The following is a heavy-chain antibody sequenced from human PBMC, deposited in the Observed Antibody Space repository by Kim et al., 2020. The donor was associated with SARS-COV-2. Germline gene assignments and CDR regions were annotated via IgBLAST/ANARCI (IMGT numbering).Heavy chain of an antibody. CDR1: GFIFNAHA. CDR3: ARDGVGAAWGDLDH. J-gene: IGHJ4*02. V-gene: IGHV3-30-3*01. CDR2: TSDDGDNA. Sequence: GGSLRLSCTGSGFIFNAHALHWVRQAPGKGLEWVAVTSDDGDNAYYADSVKGRFTISRDNSNNTVFLQLSRLTPEDTAIYFCARDGVGAAWGDLDHWGQGTLVTVSS. D-gene: IGHD3-3*01.